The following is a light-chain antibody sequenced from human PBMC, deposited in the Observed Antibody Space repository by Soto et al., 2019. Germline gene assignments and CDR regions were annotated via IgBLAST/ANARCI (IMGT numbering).Light chain of an antibody. J-gene: IGKJ2*01. CDR2: KIS. V-gene: IGKV2-30*02. CDR1: QSLVHSDGNTY. CDR3: MQGTHWLYT. Sequence: DVVMTQSPLSLPVTLGQPASISCRSSQSLVHSDGNTYLSWFQQRPGQAPRRLIYKISNRDSGVPDRFSGSGSGTDFTLKISRVEAEDVGLYYCMQGTHWLYTFGQGTKLEIK.